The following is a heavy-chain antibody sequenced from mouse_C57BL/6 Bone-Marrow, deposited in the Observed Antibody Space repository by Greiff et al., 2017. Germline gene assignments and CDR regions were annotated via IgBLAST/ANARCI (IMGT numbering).Heavy chain of an antibody. V-gene: IGHV1-64*01. CDR2: IHPNSGST. Sequence: VQLQQPGAELVKPGASVKLSCKASGYTFTSYWMHWVKQRPGQGLEWIGMIHPNSGSTNYNEKFKSKATLTVDKSSSTAYMQLSSLTSEDSAVYYCARRHGSSWFAYWGQGTLVPVSA. J-gene: IGHJ3*01. CDR3: ARRHGSSWFAY. CDR1: GYTFTSYW. D-gene: IGHD1-1*01.